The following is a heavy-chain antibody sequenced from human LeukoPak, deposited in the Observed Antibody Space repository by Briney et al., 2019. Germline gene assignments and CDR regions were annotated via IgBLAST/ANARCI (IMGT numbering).Heavy chain of an antibody. J-gene: IGHJ4*02. D-gene: IGHD6-19*01. CDR2: IKQDGSEK. CDR1: GFTFSSFW. Sequence: GGSLRLSCSASGFTFSSFWMGWVRQAPGKGLEWVATIKQDGSEKYSVDSVKGRFTISRDNAKNSLYLQMNSLRAEDTAVYFCARDTSSAWYGLIDYWGQRSLVTVSS. CDR3: ARDTSSAWYGLIDY. V-gene: IGHV3-7*01.